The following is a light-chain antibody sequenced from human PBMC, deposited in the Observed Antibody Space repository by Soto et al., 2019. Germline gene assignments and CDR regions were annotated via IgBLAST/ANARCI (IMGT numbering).Light chain of an antibody. Sequence: IVLAQSAGTLSLSQGEGDTLSCMASQSVSSNSSACHQQPPGQPPCLLIYGASTRATGIPASFSGSGSGTEFTLTISRLPSEDFATYYRQQYNSSRTFGQGTKVDI. CDR3: QQYNSSRT. V-gene: IGKV3-15*01. CDR2: GAS. J-gene: IGKJ1*01. CDR1: QSVSSN.